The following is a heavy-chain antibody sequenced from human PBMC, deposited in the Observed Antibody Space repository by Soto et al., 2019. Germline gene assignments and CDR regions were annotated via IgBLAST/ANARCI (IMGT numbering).Heavy chain of an antibody. J-gene: IGHJ3*02. CDR1: GFTFSSYW. Sequence: EVQLVESGGGLVQPGGSLRLSCAASGFTFSSYWMSCVRQAPGKGLEWVANIKQDGSEKYYVDSVKGRFTISRDNAKNSLYLQMNSLRAEDTAVYYCARDVGLLVDDAFDIWGQGTMVTVSS. V-gene: IGHV3-7*01. D-gene: IGHD2-8*02. CDR3: ARDVGLLVDDAFDI. CDR2: IKQDGSEK.